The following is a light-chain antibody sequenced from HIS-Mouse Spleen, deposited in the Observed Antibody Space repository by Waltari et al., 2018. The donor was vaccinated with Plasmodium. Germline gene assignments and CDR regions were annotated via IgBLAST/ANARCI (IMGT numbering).Light chain of an antibody. J-gene: IGLJ3*02. CDR3: YSTDSSGNHRV. Sequence: SYELTPPPSVSVPPGPPARITCPGDAFPKKYAYLYPQKAGQAPVLVIYEDSKRPSGIPERFSGSSSGTMATLTISGAQVEDEADYYCYSTDSSGNHRVFGGGTKLTVL. V-gene: IGLV3-10*01. CDR2: EDS. CDR1: AFPKKY.